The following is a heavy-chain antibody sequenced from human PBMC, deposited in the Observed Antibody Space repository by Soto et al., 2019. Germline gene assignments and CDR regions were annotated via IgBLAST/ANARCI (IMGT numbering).Heavy chain of an antibody. CDR1: GGSISSYY. CDR2: IYYSGST. Sequence: SETLSLTCTVSGGSISSYYWSWIRRPPGKGLEWIGYIYYSGSTNYNPSLKSRVTISVDTSKNQFSLKLSSVTAADTAVYYCARAPLRLRPLSLLPPWFHPWGQGTLVTVSS. V-gene: IGHV4-59*01. CDR3: ARAPLRLRPLSLLPPWFHP. D-gene: IGHD3-16*02. J-gene: IGHJ5*02.